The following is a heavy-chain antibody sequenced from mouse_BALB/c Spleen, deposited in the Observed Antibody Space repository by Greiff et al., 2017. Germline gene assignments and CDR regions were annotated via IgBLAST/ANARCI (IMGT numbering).Heavy chain of an antibody. CDR1: GFTFSSFG. Sequence: EVKLVESGGGLVQPGGSRKLSCAASGFTFSSFGMHWVRQAPEKGLEWVAYISSGSSTIYYADTVKGRFTISRDNPKNTLFLQMTSLRSEDTAMYYCARSGTGTRGFAYWGQGTLVTVSA. CDR3: ARSGTGTRGFAY. D-gene: IGHD4-1*01. CDR2: ISSGSSTI. J-gene: IGHJ3*01. V-gene: IGHV5-17*02.